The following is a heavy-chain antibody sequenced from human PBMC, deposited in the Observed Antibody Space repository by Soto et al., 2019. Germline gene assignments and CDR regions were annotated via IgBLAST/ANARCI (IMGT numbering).Heavy chain of an antibody. J-gene: IGHJ4*02. D-gene: IGHD1-26*01. Sequence: GGSLRLSCAASGFTFSSYGMHWVRQAPGKGLEWVAVISYDGSNKYYADSVKGRFTISRDNSKNTLYLQMNSLRAEDTAVYYCAKDRDSGSYYPLFDYWGQGTLVTVSS. CDR2: ISYDGSNK. CDR3: AKDRDSGSYYPLFDY. CDR1: GFTFSSYG. V-gene: IGHV3-30*18.